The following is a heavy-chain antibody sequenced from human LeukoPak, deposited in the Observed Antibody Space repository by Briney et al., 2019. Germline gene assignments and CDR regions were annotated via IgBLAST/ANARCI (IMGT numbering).Heavy chain of an antibody. V-gene: IGHV1-69*06. Sequence: ASVKVSCKASGGTFSSYAISWVRQAPGQGLEWMGGIIPIFGTPNHAQNFQGRVTITADKSTSTAYMELSSLRSEDTAVYYCAVVPAAIGPNYGDYEDYWGQGALVTVSS. CDR2: IIPIFGTP. J-gene: IGHJ4*02. D-gene: IGHD2-2*01. CDR3: AVVPAAIGPNYGDYEDY. CDR1: GGTFSSYA.